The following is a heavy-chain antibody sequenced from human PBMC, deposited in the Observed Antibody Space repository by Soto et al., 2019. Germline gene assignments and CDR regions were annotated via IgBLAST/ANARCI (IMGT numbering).Heavy chain of an antibody. CDR2: IYTSGST. Sequence: PSETLSLTCTVSGGSISSSSYYWGWIRQPPGKGLEWIGSIYTSGSTNYNPSLKSRVTMSVDTSKNQFSLKLSSVTAADTAVYYCARARDCSSTSCFDDEVDSFDYWGQGTLVTVSS. CDR1: GGSISSSSYY. D-gene: IGHD2-2*01. V-gene: IGHV4-39*07. J-gene: IGHJ4*02. CDR3: ARARDCSSTSCFDDEVDSFDY.